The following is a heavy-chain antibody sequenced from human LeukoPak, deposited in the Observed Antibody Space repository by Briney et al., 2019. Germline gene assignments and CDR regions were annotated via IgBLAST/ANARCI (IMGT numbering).Heavy chain of an antibody. CDR2: IIPNIGHT. CDR3: ARGRLLRAAMVTSYYYYMDV. CDR1: GYTFTGFY. Sequence: ASVKLSCKPSGYTFTGFYMDWVRQAPGQVLEWMGWIIPNIGHTNYAKKFQGRVTMTRDTSISTAYMELSRLRSDDTAVYYCARGRLLRAAMVTSYYYYMDVWGKGTTVTIPS. V-gene: IGHV1-2*02. J-gene: IGHJ6*03. D-gene: IGHD5-18*01.